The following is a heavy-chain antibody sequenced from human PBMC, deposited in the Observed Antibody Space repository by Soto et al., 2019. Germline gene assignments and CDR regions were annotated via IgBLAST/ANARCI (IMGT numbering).Heavy chain of an antibody. J-gene: IGHJ4*02. Sequence: QVQLVQSGAEVKKPGSSVKVSCKASGGTFSSYAISWVRQAPGQGLEWMGGSIPIFGTANYAQKFQGRVTITADESTSTAYMELSSLRSEDTAVYYCARGGRELVSWSMGHDYWGQGTLVTVSS. D-gene: IGHD6-6*01. CDR3: ARGGRELVSWSMGHDY. CDR2: SIPIFGTA. CDR1: GGTFSSYA. V-gene: IGHV1-69*01.